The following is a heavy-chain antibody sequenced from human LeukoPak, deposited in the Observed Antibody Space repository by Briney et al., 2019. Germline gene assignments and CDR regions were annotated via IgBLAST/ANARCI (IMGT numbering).Heavy chain of an antibody. V-gene: IGHV3-30-3*02. CDR1: GFTFSSYA. J-gene: IGHJ4*02. CDR2: ISSDGNTQ. CDR3: AKDYEYNSNTWYFH. Sequence: GGSLRLSCAASGFTFSSYAMHWVRQAPGKGLDWAAVISSDGNTQYYADSVRGRFTISRDNSKNTLYLQMDSLRAEDTAVYYCAKDYEYNSNTWYFHWGRGTLVSVSS. D-gene: IGHD6-13*01.